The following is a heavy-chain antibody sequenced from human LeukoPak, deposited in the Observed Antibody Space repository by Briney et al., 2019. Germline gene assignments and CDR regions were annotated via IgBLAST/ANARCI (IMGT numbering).Heavy chain of an antibody. Sequence: PSETLSLTCAVYGGSFSGYYWSWIRQPPGKGLEWIGEINHSGSTNYNPSIKSRVTISVDTSKNQFSLKLSSVTAADTAVYYCARLSGIAAVWGQGTLVTVSS. CDR3: ARLSGIAAV. J-gene: IGHJ4*02. CDR2: INHSGST. D-gene: IGHD6-13*01. V-gene: IGHV4-34*01. CDR1: GGSFSGYY.